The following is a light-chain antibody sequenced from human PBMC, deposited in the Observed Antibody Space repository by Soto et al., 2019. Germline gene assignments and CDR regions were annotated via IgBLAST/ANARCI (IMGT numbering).Light chain of an antibody. CDR3: QQYNIFYLT. CDR2: KAS. V-gene: IGKV1-5*03. CDR1: QSISSW. J-gene: IGKJ4*01. Sequence: DIQMTQSPSTLSASVGDRVTITCRASQSISSWLAWYQQKPGKAPKLLIQKASSLESGVPSRFSGSGSGTEFTLTISSMQPDDFATYYCQQYNIFYLTLAGGTNVEIK.